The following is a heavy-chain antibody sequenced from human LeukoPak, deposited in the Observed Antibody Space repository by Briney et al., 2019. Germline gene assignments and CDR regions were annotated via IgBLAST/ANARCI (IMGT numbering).Heavy chain of an antibody. J-gene: IGHJ3*02. D-gene: IGHD1-26*01. V-gene: IGHV1-8*01. CDR1: GYTFTSYD. CDR3: AREIVSGSYLLAFDI. CDR2: MNPNSGNT. Sequence: ASVKVSCKASGYTFTSYDINWVRQATGQGLEWMGWMNPNSGNTGYAQKFQGRVTMTRNTSISTAYMELRSLRSDDTAVYYCAREIVSGSYLLAFDIWGQGTMVTVSS.